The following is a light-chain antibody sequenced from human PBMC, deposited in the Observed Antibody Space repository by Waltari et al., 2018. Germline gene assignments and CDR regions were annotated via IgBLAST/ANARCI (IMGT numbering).Light chain of an antibody. J-gene: IGLJ2*01. Sequence: QSVLTQPPSASGTPGQRATISCSGSSSNIGSTYVYWYQQRPGTAPKLLIYTHNPRPTGVPDRFSGSKSGTAVSLAITGIGSEDEVDYDCAAWDDSLRVVFGGGTKLTVL. CDR3: AAWDDSLRVV. CDR2: THN. CDR1: SSNIGSTY. V-gene: IGLV1-47*01.